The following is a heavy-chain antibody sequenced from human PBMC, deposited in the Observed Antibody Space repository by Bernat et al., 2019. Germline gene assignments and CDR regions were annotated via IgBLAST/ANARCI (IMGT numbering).Heavy chain of an antibody. CDR1: GFTVSSNY. CDR3: ARSTNGWYPFYYYMDV. Sequence: EVQLVETGGGLIQPGGSLRLSCAASGFTVSSNYMTWVRQAPGKGLEWVSLIYSGGSTYYADCVKGRFTMSRDNYENTVFLQMNSLRAEDTAVYFCARSTNGWYPFYYYMDVWGKGTTVTVSS. D-gene: IGHD6-19*01. J-gene: IGHJ6*03. CDR2: IYSGGST. V-gene: IGHV3-53*02.